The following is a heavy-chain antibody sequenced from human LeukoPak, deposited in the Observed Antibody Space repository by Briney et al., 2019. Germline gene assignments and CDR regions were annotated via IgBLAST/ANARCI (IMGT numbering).Heavy chain of an antibody. D-gene: IGHD3-16*01. V-gene: IGHV3-74*01. J-gene: IGHJ4*02. CDR1: GFTFSSYW. CDR3: AKSRGLYYFDY. Sequence: GGSLRLSCAASGFTFSSYWMHWVRHAPGKGLVWVSRINSDGSSTSYADSVKGRFTISRDNAKNTLYLQMNSLRAEDTAVYYCAKSRGLYYFDYWGQGTLVTVSS. CDR2: INSDGSST.